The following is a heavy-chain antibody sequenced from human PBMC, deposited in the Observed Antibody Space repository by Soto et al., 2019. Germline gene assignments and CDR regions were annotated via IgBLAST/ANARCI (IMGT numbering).Heavy chain of an antibody. Sequence: QVQLVQSGAEVKKPGASVKVSCKASGYTFTGYYMHWVRQAPGQGLEWMGWINPNSGGTNYAQKFQGWVTMTRDTSINTAYMELSRLRSDDTAVYYCASCSGGSCYHSPFDYWGQGTLVTVSS. D-gene: IGHD2-15*01. J-gene: IGHJ4*02. CDR3: ASCSGGSCYHSPFDY. V-gene: IGHV1-2*04. CDR1: GYTFTGYY. CDR2: INPNSGGT.